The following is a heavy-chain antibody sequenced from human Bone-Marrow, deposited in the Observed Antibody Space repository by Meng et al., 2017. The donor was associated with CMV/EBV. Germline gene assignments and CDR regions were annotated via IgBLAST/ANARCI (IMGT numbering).Heavy chain of an antibody. CDR3: ARDRRDYFDY. Sequence: GESLKISCAASGFTFSSYAMHWVRQAPGKGLEWVAVISYDGSNKYYADSVKGRFTISRDNSNNTLYLQMNSLRAEDTAVYYCARDRRDYFDYWGQGTLVTVSS. CDR1: GFTFSSYA. CDR2: ISYDGSNK. V-gene: IGHV3-30*04. J-gene: IGHJ4*02.